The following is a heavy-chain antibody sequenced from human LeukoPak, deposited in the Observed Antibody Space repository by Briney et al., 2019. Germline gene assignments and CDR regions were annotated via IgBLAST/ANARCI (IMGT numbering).Heavy chain of an antibody. CDR3: ARDLNWETY. D-gene: IGHD7-27*01. CDR2: IKTDGGQI. Sequence: GGSLRLSCVASGFTFSSYWMTWVRQAPGKGLEWVANIKTDGGQIYYVDSVKGRFTISRDNAKNSLYLQMNSLRAEDTAVYYCARDLNWETYWGQGTLVSVSS. CDR1: GFTFSSYW. V-gene: IGHV3-7*01. J-gene: IGHJ4*02.